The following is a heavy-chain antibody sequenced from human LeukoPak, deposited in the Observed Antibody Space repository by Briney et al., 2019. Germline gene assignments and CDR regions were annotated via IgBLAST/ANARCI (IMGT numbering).Heavy chain of an antibody. CDR1: GFTFTSSA. CDR3: AADPEYERDAFDI. D-gene: IGHD6-6*01. CDR2: IVVGSGNT. V-gene: IGHV1-58*02. J-gene: IGHJ3*02. Sequence: SVKVSCKASGFTFTSSAMQWVRQARGQRLEWIGWIVVGSGNTNYAQKFQERVTITRDMSTSTAYMELSSLRSEDTAVYYCAADPEYERDAFDIWGQGTMVTVSS.